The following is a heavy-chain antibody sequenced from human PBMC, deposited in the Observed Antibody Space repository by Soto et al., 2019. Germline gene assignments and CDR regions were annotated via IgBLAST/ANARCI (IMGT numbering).Heavy chain of an antibody. CDR3: ARDLWGYCGTDCYPLDV. CDR2: IYYSGST. J-gene: IGHJ6*02. V-gene: IGHV4-59*01. Sequence: SETRSLTWILYGGSISSYYWRWIRHPPGKGLEWIGYIYYSGSTNYNPSLKSRVTISVDTSKNQFSLKLNSVTAADTAVYYCARDLWGYCGTDCYPLDVWGQGTTVT. D-gene: IGHD2-21*02. CDR1: GGSISSYY.